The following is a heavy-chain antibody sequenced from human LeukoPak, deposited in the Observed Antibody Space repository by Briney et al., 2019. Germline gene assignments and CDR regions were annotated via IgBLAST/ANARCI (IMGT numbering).Heavy chain of an antibody. CDR1: GYRFTNYW. CDR2: IYPGDSDT. V-gene: IGHV5-51*01. CDR3: ARLLERAYRFGSVDY. D-gene: IGHD2-2*02. J-gene: IGHJ4*02. Sequence: GESLKISCKGSGYRFTNYWIGRVRQMPGKGLEWMGIIYPGDSDTRYSPSFQGQVTLSADKSISTAYLQWRSLKASDTALYYCARLLERAYRFGSVDYWGQGTLLTVSS.